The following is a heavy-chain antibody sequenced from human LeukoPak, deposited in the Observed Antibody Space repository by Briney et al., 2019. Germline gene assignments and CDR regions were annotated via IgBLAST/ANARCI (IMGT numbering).Heavy chain of an antibody. Sequence: PGGSLRLSCAASGFTFSSYAMSWVRQAPGKGLEWVSAISGSGGSTYYADSMKGRFTISRDNSKNTLYLQMNSLRAEDTAVYYCAKDEYSSSSEAEYFQHWGQGTLVTVSS. J-gene: IGHJ1*01. CDR2: ISGSGGST. CDR1: GFTFSSYA. CDR3: AKDEYSSSSEAEYFQH. D-gene: IGHD6-6*01. V-gene: IGHV3-23*01.